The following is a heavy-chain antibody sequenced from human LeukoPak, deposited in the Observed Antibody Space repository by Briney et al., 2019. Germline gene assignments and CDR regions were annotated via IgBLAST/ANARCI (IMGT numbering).Heavy chain of an antibody. CDR2: IKQDGSEK. V-gene: IGHV3-7*03. CDR3: AKDPRRPLLALDY. Sequence: GGSLRLSCAASGFTFSSYWMSWVRQAPGKGLEWVANIKQDGSEKYYVDSVKGRFTISRDNAKNSLYLQMNSLRAEDTAVYYCAKDPRRPLLALDYWGQGTLVTVSS. CDR1: GFTFSSYW. J-gene: IGHJ4*02. D-gene: IGHD2-15*01.